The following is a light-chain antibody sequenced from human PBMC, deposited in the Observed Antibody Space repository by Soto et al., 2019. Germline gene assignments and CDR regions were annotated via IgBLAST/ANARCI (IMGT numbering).Light chain of an antibody. CDR2: DVT. CDR1: SSDVGRYDY. CDR3: CSFAGSFSYV. J-gene: IGLJ1*01. V-gene: IGLV2-11*01. Sequence: QSVLTQPRSVSGSPGQSVTISCTGTSSDVGRYDYVSWYQQYPGKAPKLIIYDVTERPAGVPDRFSGSKSGNTASLTISGLQAEDEADYSCCSFAGSFSYVFGGGTKLTVL.